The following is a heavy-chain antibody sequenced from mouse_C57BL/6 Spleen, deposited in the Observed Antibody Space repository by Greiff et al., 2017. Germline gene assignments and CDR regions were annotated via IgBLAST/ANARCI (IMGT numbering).Heavy chain of an antibody. CDR2: ISNGGGST. J-gene: IGHJ2*01. CDR1: GFTFSDYY. Sequence: EVQLVESGGGLVQPGGSLKLSCAASGFTFSDYYMYWVRQTPEKRLEWVAYISNGGGSTYYPDTVKGRFTISRDNAKNTLYLQMSRLESEDTAMYYCARQGGYCGGFFDYWGQGTTLTVSS. V-gene: IGHV5-12*01. CDR3: ARQGGYCGGFFDY. D-gene: IGHD2-3*01.